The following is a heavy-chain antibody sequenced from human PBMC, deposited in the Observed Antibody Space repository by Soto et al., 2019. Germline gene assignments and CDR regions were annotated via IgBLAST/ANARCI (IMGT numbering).Heavy chain of an antibody. CDR1: GFTFSDYY. D-gene: IGHD6-13*01. CDR2: ISSSGDYT. Sequence: QVQLVESGGGLVKPGGSLRLSCAASGFTFSDYYMSWIRQAPGKGLEWISYISSSGDYTNYADSVKGRFPISRDNAKNSLYLQMTSLRAEDTAVYYCARVVAAAPEDLWGRGTLVTVSS. CDR3: ARVVAAAPEDL. J-gene: IGHJ2*01. V-gene: IGHV3-11*05.